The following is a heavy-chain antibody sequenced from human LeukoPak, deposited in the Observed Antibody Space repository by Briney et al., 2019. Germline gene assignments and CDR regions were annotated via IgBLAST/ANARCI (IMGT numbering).Heavy chain of an antibody. J-gene: IGHJ4*02. V-gene: IGHV4-59*01. CDR1: GGSISSYY. D-gene: IGHD2-2*01. CDR3: ARVGDCSSTSCYYYFDY. CDR2: IYYSGST. Sequence: PSETLSLTCTVSGGSISSYYWSWIRQPPGKGLEWIGYIYYSGSTNYNPSLKSRVTISVDTSKNQFSLKLSSVTAADTAVYYCARVGDCSSTSCYYYFDYWGQGTLVTVSS.